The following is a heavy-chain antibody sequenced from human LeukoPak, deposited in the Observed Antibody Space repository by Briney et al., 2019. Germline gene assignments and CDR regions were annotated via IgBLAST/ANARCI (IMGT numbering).Heavy chain of an antibody. V-gene: IGHV4-39*07. J-gene: IGHJ5*02. CDR3: ARDRIAAAVQNWFDP. Sequence: PSETLSLTCTVSGGSISSSSYYWGWIRQPPGTGLEWIGSIYYSGSTYYNPSLKSRVTISVDTSKNQFSLKLSSVTAADTAVYYCARDRIAAAVQNWFDPWGQGTLVTVSS. CDR1: GGSISSSSYY. D-gene: IGHD6-13*01. CDR2: IYYSGST.